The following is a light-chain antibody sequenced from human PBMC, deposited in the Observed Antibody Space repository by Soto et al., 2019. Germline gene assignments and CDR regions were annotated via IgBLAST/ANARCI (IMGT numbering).Light chain of an antibody. CDR1: SSNIGAGYD. CDR2: GNS. V-gene: IGLV1-40*01. Sequence: QAVVTQPPSVSGAPGQRVTISCTGSSSNIGAGYDVHWYQQLPGTAPKLLIYGNSNRPSGVPDRFSGSKSGTSASLAITGLQAEDEADYYCQSSDSSLSGRGGVFGGGTKLTVL. J-gene: IGLJ2*01. CDR3: QSSDSSLSGRGGV.